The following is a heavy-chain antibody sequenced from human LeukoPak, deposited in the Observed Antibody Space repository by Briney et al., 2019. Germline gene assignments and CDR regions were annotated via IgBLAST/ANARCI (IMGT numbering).Heavy chain of an antibody. CDR1: GGSISSSSYY. CDR2: IYYSGST. V-gene: IGHV4-39*07. Sequence: SETLSLTCTVSGGSISSSSYYWGWIRQPPGKGLEWIGSIYYSGSTYYNPSLKSRVTISVDTSKNQFSLKLSSVTAADTAVYYCARLRAPMVRDNPFDYWGQGTLVTVSS. D-gene: IGHD3-10*01. CDR3: ARLRAPMVRDNPFDY. J-gene: IGHJ4*02.